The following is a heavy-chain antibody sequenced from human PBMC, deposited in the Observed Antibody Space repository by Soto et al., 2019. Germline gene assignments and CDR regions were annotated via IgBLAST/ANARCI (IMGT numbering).Heavy chain of an antibody. D-gene: IGHD6-13*01. CDR3: SAWVWLAAAGNFDY. J-gene: IGHJ4*02. V-gene: IGHV4-34*01. CDR1: GGSFSGYY. CDR2: INHSGST. Sequence: SETLSLTCAVYGGSFSGYYWSWIRQPPGKGLEWIGEINHSGSTNYNPSLKSRVTISVDTSKNQFSLKLSSVTAADTAVYYCSAWVWLAAAGNFDYWGQGTLVTVSS.